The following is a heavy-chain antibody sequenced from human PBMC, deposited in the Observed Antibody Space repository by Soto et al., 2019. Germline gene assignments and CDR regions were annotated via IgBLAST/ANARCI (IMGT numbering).Heavy chain of an antibody. Sequence: QEQLVESGGGVVQPGRSLRLSCEASGFTFSDYGWHWVRQAPGKGQEWVAVIWYDGSDKYYTDSVKGRFTISRDNSKKTLYLQMNSLRADDTAVYYCVRDWGGPTRTRCVAPDYWGQGTLVTVSS. CDR3: VRDWGGPTRTRCVAPDY. J-gene: IGHJ4*02. CDR2: IWYDGSDK. D-gene: IGHD2-21*01. CDR1: GFTFSDYG. V-gene: IGHV3-33*01.